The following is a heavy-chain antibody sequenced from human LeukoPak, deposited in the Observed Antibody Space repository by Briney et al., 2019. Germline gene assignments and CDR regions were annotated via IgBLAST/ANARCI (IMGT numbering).Heavy chain of an antibody. J-gene: IGHJ4*02. Sequence: GGSLRLSCAASGFTFSSYAMSWVRQAPGKGLEWVSAISGSGGSTYYADSVKGRFTISRDNSRNTLFLQMNSLRAEGTAVYYCATDRATQYFDYWGQGTLVSVSS. D-gene: IGHD2-15*01. V-gene: IGHV3-23*01. CDR3: ATDRATQYFDY. CDR1: GFTFSSYA. CDR2: ISGSGGST.